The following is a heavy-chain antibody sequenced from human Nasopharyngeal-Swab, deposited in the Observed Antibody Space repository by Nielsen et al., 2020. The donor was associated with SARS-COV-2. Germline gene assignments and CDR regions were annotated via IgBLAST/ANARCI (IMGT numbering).Heavy chain of an antibody. CDR2: ISSRGDYI. CDR3: ARDTPAMFAY. Sequence: GESLKTSCAASGFAFDDYPMHWVRQAPGKGLEWVSAISSRGDYIYYAPSVEGRFTISRDNAKDSLYLQMNSLRADDTAVYYCARDTPAMFAYWGQGTLVTVSS. V-gene: IGHV3-21*01. J-gene: IGHJ4*02. CDR1: GFAFDDYP.